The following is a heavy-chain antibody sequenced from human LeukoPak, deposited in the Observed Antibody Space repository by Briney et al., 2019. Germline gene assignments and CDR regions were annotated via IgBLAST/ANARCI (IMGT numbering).Heavy chain of an antibody. D-gene: IGHD1-26*01. CDR3: ARGSIVGATSVDY. CDR2: IIPILGIA. V-gene: IGHV1-69*04. J-gene: IGHJ4*02. CDR1: GGTFSSYA. Sequence: SVKVSCKASGGTFSSYAISWVRQAPGQGLEWMGRIIPILGIANYAQKFQGRVTITADKSTSTAYMELSSLRSEDMAVYYCARGSIVGATSVDYWGQGTLVTVSS.